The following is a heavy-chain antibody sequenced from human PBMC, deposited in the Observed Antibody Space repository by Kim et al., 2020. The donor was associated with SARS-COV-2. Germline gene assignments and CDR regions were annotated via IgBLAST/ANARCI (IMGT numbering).Heavy chain of an antibody. J-gene: IGHJ4*01. CDR2: ISYDGSNK. V-gene: IGHV3-30*04. CDR3: ARELYFSRDFDY. CDR1: GFTFSSYA. D-gene: IGHD3-10*01. Sequence: GGSLRLSCAASGFTFSSYAMHWVRQAPGKGLEWVAVISYDGSNKYYADSVKGRFTISRDNSKNTLYLQMNSLRAEDTAVYYCARELYFSRDFDYWGQGTL.